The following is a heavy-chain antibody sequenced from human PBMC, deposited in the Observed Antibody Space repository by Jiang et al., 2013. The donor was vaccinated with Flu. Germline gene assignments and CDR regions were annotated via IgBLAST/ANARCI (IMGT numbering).Heavy chain of an antibody. J-gene: IGHJ3*02. CDR1: GGTFSSYA. CDR2: IIPIFGTA. V-gene: IGHV1-69*06. D-gene: IGHD3-3*01. Sequence: SCKASGGTFSSYAISWVRQAPGQGLEWMGGIIPIFGTANYAQKFQGRVTITADKSTSTAYMELSSLRSEDTAVYYCARDRGTIFGVVISAFDIWGQGTMVTVSS. CDR3: ARDRGTIFGVVISAFDI.